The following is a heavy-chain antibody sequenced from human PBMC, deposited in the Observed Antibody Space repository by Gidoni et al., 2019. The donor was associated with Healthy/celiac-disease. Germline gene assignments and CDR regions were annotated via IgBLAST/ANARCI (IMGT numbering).Heavy chain of an antibody. CDR3: AKDNDSGWPY. CDR2: ISGSGGST. Sequence: EVQLLESGGGLVQPGGSLRLSGAAAGFTFSSYAMSWVRQAPGKGLEWVAAISGSGGSTYYADSVKCRFTISRDNSKNTLYLQMNSLRAEDTAVYYCAKDNDSGWPYWGQGTLVTVSS. J-gene: IGHJ4*02. D-gene: IGHD6-19*01. V-gene: IGHV3-23*01. CDR1: GFTFSSYA.